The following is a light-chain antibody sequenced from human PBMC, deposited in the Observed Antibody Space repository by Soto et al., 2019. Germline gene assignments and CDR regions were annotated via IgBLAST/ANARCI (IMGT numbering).Light chain of an antibody. CDR3: FSYAGSSTYV. CDR1: GSDVGHYNF. CDR2: EVN. Sequence: QSALTQPASVSGSPGQSITISCTGTGSDVGHYNFVSWYQQPPGKAPKMMIVEVNMRPSGVSNRFAGSKSGNTASLTISGLQAEDEAAYLCFSYAGSSTYVFGTGTKVTVL. V-gene: IGLV2-23*02. J-gene: IGLJ1*01.